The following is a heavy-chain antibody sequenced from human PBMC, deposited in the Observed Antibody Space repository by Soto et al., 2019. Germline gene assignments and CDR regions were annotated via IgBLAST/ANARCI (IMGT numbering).Heavy chain of an antibody. CDR1: GYPFSKYG. Sequence: QLQLVQSVGEVKKPGASVRVSCEAYGYPFSKYGISWIRQAPGQGLEWRGWIKPDNGNTDYAQKFQGRVTLTTDPTSTPAYSELRSLRSADPAVYYCATSYDSGFHPWGQGTLVSVSS. J-gene: IGHJ5*02. D-gene: IGHD5-12*01. CDR2: IKPDNGNT. CDR3: ATSYDSGFHP. V-gene: IGHV1-18*04.